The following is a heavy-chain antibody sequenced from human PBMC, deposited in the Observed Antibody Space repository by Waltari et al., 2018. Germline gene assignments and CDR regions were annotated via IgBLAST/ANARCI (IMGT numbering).Heavy chain of an antibody. D-gene: IGHD3-16*01. CDR3: ARDERATVTYGRNYYYYHGIDV. CDR1: GYSIRSDFY. V-gene: IGHV4-38-2*02. J-gene: IGHJ6*02. Sequence: QVQLQESGPGLVKPSETLSLTCAVSGYSIRSDFYWGWIRQPPGKGLEWIGSMSQSGGTNYNPSRKSRVTIGLDTSKNQLSLKVRSVTAADTAVYYCARDERATVTYGRNYYYYHGIDVWGQGTTVTVSS. CDR2: MSQSGGT.